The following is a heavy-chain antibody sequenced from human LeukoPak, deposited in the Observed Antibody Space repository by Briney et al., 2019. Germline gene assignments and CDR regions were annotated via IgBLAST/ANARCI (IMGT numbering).Heavy chain of an antibody. CDR2: ISGSGGST. J-gene: IGHJ4*02. V-gene: IGHV3-23*01. Sequence: GGSLRLSCAASGFTFSSYAMSWVRQAPGKGLEWVSAISGSGGSTYYADSVKGRFTISRHNSKNTVFLEMNSLRAEDTAVYYCARGVPGFDYWGQGTLVTVSS. CDR1: GFTFSSYA. CDR3: ARGVPGFDY.